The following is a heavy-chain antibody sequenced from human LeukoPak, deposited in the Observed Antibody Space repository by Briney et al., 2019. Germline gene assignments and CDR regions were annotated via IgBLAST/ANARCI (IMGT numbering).Heavy chain of an antibody. CDR1: GYIFTNYW. CDR2: IYSGDSDT. D-gene: IGHD5-24*01. J-gene: IGHJ3*02. V-gene: IGHV5-51*01. CDR3: ARPERGQDAFDI. Sequence: GESLKISCKVSGYIFTNYWIGWVRQMPGKGLEWVGIIYSGDSDTRYSPSFQGQVTISADKSISTAYLQWSSLRASDTAMYYCARPERGQDAFDIWGRGTMVAVSS.